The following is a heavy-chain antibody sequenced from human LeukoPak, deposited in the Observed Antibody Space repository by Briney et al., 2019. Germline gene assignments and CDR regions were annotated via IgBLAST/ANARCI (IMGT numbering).Heavy chain of an antibody. V-gene: IGHV4-59*08. Sequence: SETLSLTCTVSGGSISSYYWSWIRQPPGKGLEWIGYIYYSGSTNYNPSLKSRVTISVDTSKNQFSLKLSSVTAADTAVYYCARHDGGAFDIWGQGTMVTVSS. CDR1: GGSISSYY. CDR3: ARHDGGAFDI. J-gene: IGHJ3*02. CDR2: IYYSGST.